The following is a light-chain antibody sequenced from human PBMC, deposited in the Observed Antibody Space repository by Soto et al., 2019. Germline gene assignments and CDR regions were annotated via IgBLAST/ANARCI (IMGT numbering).Light chain of an antibody. V-gene: IGLV1-47*01. J-gene: IGLJ2*01. Sequence: QSVLTQPPSASGTPGQRVTISCSGSSSNIGSNHVYWYQQFPGMAPKLLMYRSDQRPTGVPDRFAGSRSGTSASLAISGLRSDDEADYYCSALDDFLSGVVFGGGTKLTVL. CDR3: SALDDFLSGVV. CDR2: RSD. CDR1: SSNIGSNH.